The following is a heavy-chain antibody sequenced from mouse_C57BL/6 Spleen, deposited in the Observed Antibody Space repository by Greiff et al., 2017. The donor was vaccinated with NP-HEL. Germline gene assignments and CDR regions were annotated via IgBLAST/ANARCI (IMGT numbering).Heavy chain of an antibody. V-gene: IGHV1-61*01. CDR1: GYTFTSYW. D-gene: IGHD1-1*01. CDR3: ARDTVVAKRYCDV. CDR2: IYPSDSET. J-gene: IGHJ1*03. Sequence: VQLQQPGAELVRPGSSVKLSCKASGYTFTSYWMDWVKQRPGQGLEWIGNIYPSDSETHYNQKFKDKATLTVDKSSSTAYMQLSSLTSEDSAVYYCARDTVVAKRYCDVWGTGTTVTVSS.